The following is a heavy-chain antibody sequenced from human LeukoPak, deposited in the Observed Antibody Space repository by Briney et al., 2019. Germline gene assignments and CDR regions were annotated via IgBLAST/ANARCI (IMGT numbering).Heavy chain of an antibody. D-gene: IGHD4-11*01. CDR2: ISSSGSTI. Sequence: GGSLRLSCAASGFTFSSYEMNWVRQAPGKGLEWVSYISSSGSTIYYADSVKGRFTISRDNAKNSLYLQMNSLRAEDTAVFYCARGYSNFRQFDYWGQGTLVTVSS. V-gene: IGHV3-48*03. J-gene: IGHJ4*02. CDR3: ARGYSNFRQFDY. CDR1: GFTFSSYE.